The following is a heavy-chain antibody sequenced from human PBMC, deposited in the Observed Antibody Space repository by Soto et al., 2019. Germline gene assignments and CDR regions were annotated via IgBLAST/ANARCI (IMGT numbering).Heavy chain of an antibody. V-gene: IGHV4-4*02. CDR1: GGSISSSNW. Sequence: PSETLSLTCAVSGGSISSSNWWCWVRQPPGKGLEWIGEIYHSGSTNYNPSLKSRVTISVDTSKNQFSLKLSSVTAADTAVFYCAGHAYGENWFDPWGQGTLVTVSS. J-gene: IGHJ5*02. D-gene: IGHD4-17*01. CDR3: AGHAYGENWFDP. CDR2: IYHSGST.